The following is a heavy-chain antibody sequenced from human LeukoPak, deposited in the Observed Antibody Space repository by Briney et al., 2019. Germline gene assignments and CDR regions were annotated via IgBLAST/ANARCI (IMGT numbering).Heavy chain of an antibody. CDR1: GGSFSGYY. J-gene: IGHJ6*02. Sequence: SETLSLTCAVYGGSFSGYYWSWIRQPPGKGLEWIGEINHSGSTNYNPSLKSRVTISVDTSKNQFSLKLSSVTAADTAVYYCVKQWLSDYYYGMDVWGQGTTVTVSS. CDR3: VKQWLSDYYYGMDV. V-gene: IGHV4-34*01. D-gene: IGHD6-19*01. CDR2: INHSGST.